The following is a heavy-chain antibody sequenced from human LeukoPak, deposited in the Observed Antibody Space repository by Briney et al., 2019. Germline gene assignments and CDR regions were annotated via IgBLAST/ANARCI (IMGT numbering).Heavy chain of an antibody. Sequence: SEKISCKTSGYTFTTYSISWVRHAPGHRLQWMGWISAYNGNTKSAQNIQSRVTMTTDTSTNTHYSDLRSLTDVDTAVYISARAGFYPLTVATHSVLWGQGTLVTVSS. J-gene: IGHJ4*02. CDR1: GYTFTTYS. CDR3: ARAGFYPLTVATHSVL. V-gene: IGHV1-18*01. D-gene: IGHD1-26*01. CDR2: ISAYNGNT.